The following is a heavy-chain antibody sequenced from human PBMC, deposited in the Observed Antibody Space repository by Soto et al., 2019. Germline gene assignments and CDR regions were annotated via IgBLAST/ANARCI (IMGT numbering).Heavy chain of an antibody. V-gene: IGHV4-34*01. J-gene: IGHJ4*02. CDR1: GGSFDGYY. Sequence: SETLSLTCALYGGSFDGYYWSWIRQSPGKGLEWIGEIHHSGRTKYNPSIKSRVSLSVDTSTKQFSLKLTSVTAADRGVYYCAREVDSWSGYLFWGQGTPVT. D-gene: IGHD3-3*01. CDR2: IHHSGRT. CDR3: AREVDSWSGYLF.